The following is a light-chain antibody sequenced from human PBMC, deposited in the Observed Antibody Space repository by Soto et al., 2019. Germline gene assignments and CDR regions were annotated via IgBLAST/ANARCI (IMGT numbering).Light chain of an antibody. CDR3: CSHSTSVTWM. CDR1: SSDVGGYNF. CDR2: EVS. Sequence: QSALTQTASVSRSPGQSITISCTGSSSDVGGYNFVSWYQQHPGKAPKLIIHEVSNRPSGVSNRFSGSKSGNTASLTISGHQAEDEAVYYCCSHSTSVTWMFGGGTKLTVL. V-gene: IGLV2-14*03. J-gene: IGLJ3*02.